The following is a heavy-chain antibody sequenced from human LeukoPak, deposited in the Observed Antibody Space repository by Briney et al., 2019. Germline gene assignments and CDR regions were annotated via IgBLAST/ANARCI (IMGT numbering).Heavy chain of an antibody. J-gene: IGHJ4*02. Sequence: SETLSPTCTVSGGSISSGSCFWSWIRQPAGKGLEWIGRMYTSGSTNYNPSLKSRVTISVDTSKNQFSLMLTSVPAADTAVYYCAREYGYGVTDWGQGTVVTVSS. D-gene: IGHD4/OR15-4a*01. CDR3: AREYGYGVTD. CDR1: GGSISSGSCF. V-gene: IGHV4-61*02. CDR2: MYTSGST.